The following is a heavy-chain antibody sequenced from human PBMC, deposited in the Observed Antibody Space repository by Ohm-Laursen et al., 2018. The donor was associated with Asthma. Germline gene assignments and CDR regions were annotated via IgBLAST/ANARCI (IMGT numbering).Heavy chain of an antibody. CDR1: GGSISSSSYY. D-gene: IGHD3-22*01. V-gene: IGHV4-39*07. CDR2: IYYSGST. CDR3: ARGARFYYYDSSSRYFDY. Sequence: SETLSLTCTVSGGSISSSSYYWGWIRQPPGKGLEWIGSIYYSGSTNYNPSLKSRVTISVDTSKNQFSLKLSSVTAADTAVYYCARGARFYYYDSSSRYFDYWGQGTLVTVSS. J-gene: IGHJ4*02.